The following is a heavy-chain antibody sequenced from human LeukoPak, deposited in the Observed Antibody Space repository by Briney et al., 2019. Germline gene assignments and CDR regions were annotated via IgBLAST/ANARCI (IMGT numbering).Heavy chain of an antibody. J-gene: IGHJ4*02. CDR3: ARDLVGYSSGCFDY. V-gene: IGHV1-18*01. CDR2: IGAYNGNT. CDR1: GYTFTSYG. Sequence: ASVKVSCKASGYTFTSYGISWVRQAPGQGLEWMGWIGAYNGNTNYAQKLQGRVTMTTDTSTSTAYMELRSLRSDDTAVYYCARDLVGYSSGCFDYWGQGTLVTVSS. D-gene: IGHD6-19*01.